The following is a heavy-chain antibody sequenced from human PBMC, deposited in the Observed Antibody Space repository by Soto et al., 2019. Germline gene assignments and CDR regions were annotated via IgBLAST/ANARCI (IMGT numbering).Heavy chain of an antibody. J-gene: IGHJ4*02. D-gene: IGHD6-13*01. V-gene: IGHV3-7*05. CDR1: GFTFSSYC. CDR3: ARVLRPSYSSSWPELLRYYFDY. CDR2: IKQDGSEK. Sequence: GGSLRLSCAASGFTFSSYCMSWVRQAPGKGLEWVANIKQDGSEKYYVDSVKGRFTISRDNAKNSLYLQMNSLRAEDTAVYYCARVLRPSYSSSWPELLRYYFDYWGQGTLVTSPQ.